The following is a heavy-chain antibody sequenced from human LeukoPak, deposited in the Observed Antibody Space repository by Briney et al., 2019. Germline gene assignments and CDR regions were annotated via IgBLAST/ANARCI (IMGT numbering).Heavy chain of an antibody. CDR3: ARGGSSGWYDWYFDL. D-gene: IGHD6-19*01. Sequence: SVKVSCKASGGTFSSYTISWVRQAPGQGLEWMGRIIPILGIANYAQKFQGRVTITADKSTSTAHMELSSLRSEDTAVYYCARGGSSGWYDWYFDLWGRGTLVTVSS. J-gene: IGHJ2*01. CDR1: GGTFSSYT. CDR2: IIPILGIA. V-gene: IGHV1-69*02.